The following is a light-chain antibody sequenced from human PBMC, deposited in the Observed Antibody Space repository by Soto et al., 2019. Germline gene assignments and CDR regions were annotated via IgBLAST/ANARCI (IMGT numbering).Light chain of an antibody. Sequence: EIVMTQSPATLSVSPGERATLSCRASQSVSSNLAWYQQKPVQAPRLLIYGASTRATGIPARFSGSGSGTEFTLTISSLKSEDFAVYYCQQYNNWPPRSWTFGQGTKVEIK. CDR2: GAS. V-gene: IGKV3-15*01. J-gene: IGKJ1*01. CDR3: QQYNNWPPRSWT. CDR1: QSVSSN.